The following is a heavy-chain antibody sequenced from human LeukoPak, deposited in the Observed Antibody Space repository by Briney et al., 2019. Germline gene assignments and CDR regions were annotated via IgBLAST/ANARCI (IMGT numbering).Heavy chain of an antibody. CDR2: IYTSGSTNYNP. J-gene: IGHJ4*02. CDR3: ARLEPYGGNLY. CDR1: GSSISSSY. D-gene: IGHD4-23*01. V-gene: IGHV4-4*09. Sequence: SETLSLTCTVSGSSISSSYWSWIRQPPGKGLEWIGHIYTSGSTNYNPNYNPSLKSRVSISVDTSKNQFSVTLSSVTAADTAVYYCARLEPYGGNLYWGQGTLVTVSS.